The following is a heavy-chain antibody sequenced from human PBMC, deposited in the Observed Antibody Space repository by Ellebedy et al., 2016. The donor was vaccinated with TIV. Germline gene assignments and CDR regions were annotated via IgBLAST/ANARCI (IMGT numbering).Heavy chain of an antibody. J-gene: IGHJ4*02. V-gene: IGHV1-2*02. D-gene: IGHD3-10*01. CDR2: IIPSSGGT. CDR1: GYTFTTYY. Sequence: AASVKVSCKASGYTFTTYYIHWMRQAPGQGLEWLGWIIPSSGGTSYAPKFQGRVAMTRDPSVSTAYMELTNLRSDDTAIYYCARGVLLAGRGTFDYWGQGALVTVSS. CDR3: ARGVLLAGRGTFDY.